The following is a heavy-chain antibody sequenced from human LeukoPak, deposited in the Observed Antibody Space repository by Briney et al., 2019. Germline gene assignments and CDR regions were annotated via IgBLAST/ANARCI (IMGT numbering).Heavy chain of an antibody. V-gene: IGHV1-46*01. CDR1: GYTFTSYY. CDR3: ARDDTVGATFGCDY. D-gene: IGHD1-26*01. J-gene: IGHJ4*02. Sequence: ASVKVSCKASGYTFTSYYMHWVRQAPGQGLKWMGIINPSGGSTSYAQKFQSRVTMTRDMSTSTVYMELSSLRSEDTAVYYCARDDTVGATFGCDYWGQGTLVTVSS. CDR2: INPSGGST.